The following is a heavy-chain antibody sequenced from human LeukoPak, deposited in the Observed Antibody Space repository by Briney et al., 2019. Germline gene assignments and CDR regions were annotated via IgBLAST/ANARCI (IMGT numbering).Heavy chain of an antibody. V-gene: IGHV1-2*02. D-gene: IGHD4-17*01. J-gene: IGHJ5*02. CDR2: INPNSGGT. CDR3: ARHMTTANNWFDP. Sequence: VASVKVSRKASGYTFTGYYMHWVRQAPGQGLEWMGWINPNSGGTNYEQKFQGRVIMTRDTSISTAYMELSRLRFDDTAVYYCARHMTTANNWFDPWGQGTLVTVSS. CDR1: GYTFTGYY.